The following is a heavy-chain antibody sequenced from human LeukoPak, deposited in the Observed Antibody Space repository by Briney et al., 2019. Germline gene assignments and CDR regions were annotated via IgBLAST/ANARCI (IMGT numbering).Heavy chain of an antibody. Sequence: GGSLRLSCAASGFTFSTYSMNWVRQPPGKGLEWISYITGSSSTIYYADSVKGRFTISRDNAKNSLYLQMNSLRAEDTAVYYCARPLRSSGYHCFDYWGQGTLVTVSS. D-gene: IGHD3-22*01. J-gene: IGHJ4*02. V-gene: IGHV3-48*01. CDR2: ITGSSSTI. CDR1: GFTFSTYS. CDR3: ARPLRSSGYHCFDY.